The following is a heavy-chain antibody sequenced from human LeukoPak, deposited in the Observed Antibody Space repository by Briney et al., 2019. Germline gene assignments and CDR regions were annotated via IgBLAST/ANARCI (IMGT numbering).Heavy chain of an antibody. CDR2: IRFDAEKK. V-gene: IGHV3-30*02. Sequence: PGGSLRLSCAASGFTFSSYAMSWVRQAPGKGLDWVTFIRFDAEKKYYADSVKGRFTVSRDNSKNTLYLQMNSLRLDDTAVYYCAKDHIVGGTRLEYWGQGTLVTVSS. J-gene: IGHJ4*02. CDR3: AKDHIVGGTRLEY. D-gene: IGHD1-26*01. CDR1: GFTFSSYA.